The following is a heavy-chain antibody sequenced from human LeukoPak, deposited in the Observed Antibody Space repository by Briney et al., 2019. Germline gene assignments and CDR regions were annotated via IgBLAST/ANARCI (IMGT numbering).Heavy chain of an antibody. CDR1: GFTFSSYG. J-gene: IGHJ4*02. CDR3: ARAYSSSWYGVADY. CDR2: IRYDGSNK. Sequence: PGGSLSLSCAASGFTFSSYGMHWVRQAPGKGLEWVAFIRYDGSNKYYADSVKGRFTISRDNAKNSLYLQMNSLRAEDTALYHCARAYSSSWYGVADYWGQGTLVTVSS. V-gene: IGHV3-30*02. D-gene: IGHD6-13*01.